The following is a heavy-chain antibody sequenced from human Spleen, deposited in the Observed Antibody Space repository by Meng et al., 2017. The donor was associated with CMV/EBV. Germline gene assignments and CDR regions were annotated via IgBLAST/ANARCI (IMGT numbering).Heavy chain of an antibody. D-gene: IGHD5-18*01. CDR2: ISFDGNKR. Sequence: GESLKISCVASRLTFSSHAMHWVRQAPGKGLEWVAMISFDGNKRHYADSVKGRFSISRDNSKNTLFLQMDSLRLEDTAVYYCARVEGGHTPNHYFYGMDVWGQGTTVTVSS. J-gene: IGHJ6*02. CDR1: RLTFSSHA. V-gene: IGHV3-30*04. CDR3: ARVEGGHTPNHYFYGMDV.